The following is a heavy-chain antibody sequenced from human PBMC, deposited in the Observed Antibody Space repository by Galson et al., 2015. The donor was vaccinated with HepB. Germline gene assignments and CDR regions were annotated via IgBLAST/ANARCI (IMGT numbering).Heavy chain of an antibody. J-gene: IGHJ4*02. CDR2: ISDDSVYT. CDR3: AKNLRTSVAAYEY. CDR1: GFTFSNYA. D-gene: IGHD6-19*01. V-gene: IGHV3-23*01. Sequence: SLRLSCAASGFTFSNYAMTWVRQAPAKGLEWVSAISDDSVYTYYGDSVKGRFTTSRDNSKSTLYLQMNSLRVEDTGIYYCAKNLRTSVAAYEYWGQGTVVTVSS.